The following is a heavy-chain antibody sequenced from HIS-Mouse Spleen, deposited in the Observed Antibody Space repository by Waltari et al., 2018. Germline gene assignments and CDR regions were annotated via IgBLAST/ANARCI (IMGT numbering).Heavy chain of an antibody. CDR2: IYYSGST. CDR3: AREIPYSSSWYDWYFDL. Sequence: QLQLQESGPGLVKPSETLSLTCTVSGGSISSSSYYWGWIRQPPGKGLEWIGGIYYSGSTYYNPALKSRVTISVDTSKNQCSRKLSSVTAADTAVYYCAREIPYSSSWYDWYFDLWGRGTLVTVSS. J-gene: IGHJ2*01. D-gene: IGHD6-13*01. V-gene: IGHV4-39*07. CDR1: GGSISSSSYY.